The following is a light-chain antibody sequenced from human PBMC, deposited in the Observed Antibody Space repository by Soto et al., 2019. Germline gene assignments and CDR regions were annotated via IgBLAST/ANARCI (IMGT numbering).Light chain of an antibody. V-gene: IGKV3-20*01. CDR3: QQYKQWPVA. CDR1: QSVSSSY. Sequence: IGWTQSPGTLSLSPRDRATLSCRASQSVSSSYLAWYQQKPGQAPRLLIYDASNRATGIPARFSGSGSGTDFTLTISSLEPEDFGFYYCQQYKQWPVAFGGGTKVDIK. CDR2: DAS. J-gene: IGKJ4*01.